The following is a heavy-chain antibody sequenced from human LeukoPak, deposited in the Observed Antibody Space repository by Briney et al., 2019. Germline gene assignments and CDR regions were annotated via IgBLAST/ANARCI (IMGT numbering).Heavy chain of an antibody. Sequence: ASVKVSCKASGFTFTSSAVQWVRQARGQRLEWIGWIVAGSGNTNYAQKFQERVTITRDMSTSTAYMELSSLRSEDTAVYYCAAEIYYGSGSYSLYFDYWGQGTLVTVSS. V-gene: IGHV1-58*01. D-gene: IGHD3-10*01. J-gene: IGHJ4*02. CDR1: GFTFTSSA. CDR2: IVAGSGNT. CDR3: AAEIYYGSGSYSLYFDY.